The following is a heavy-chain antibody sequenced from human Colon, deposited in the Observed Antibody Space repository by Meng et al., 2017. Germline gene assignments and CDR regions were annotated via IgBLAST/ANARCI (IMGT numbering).Heavy chain of an antibody. J-gene: IGHJ5*01. CDR1: GGSIGSYY. CDR2: IYYSGST. V-gene: IGHV4-59*01. D-gene: IGHD3-10*01. Sequence: QVQRQQPGPGLVKPSETLSLTCSVSGGSIGSYYWSWIRQPPGKGLEWIGYIYYSGSTNYNPSLKSRVTVSLDTSRNQFSLNLTSVTAADTAVYFCAKSPYRVRAVMIPDWFDSWGQGTLVTVSS. CDR3: AKSPYRVRAVMIPDWFDS.